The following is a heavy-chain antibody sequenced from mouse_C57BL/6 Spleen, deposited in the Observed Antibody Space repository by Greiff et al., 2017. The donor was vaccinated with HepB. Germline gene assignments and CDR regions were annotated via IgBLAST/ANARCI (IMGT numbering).Heavy chain of an antibody. Sequence: QVQLQQPGAELVRPGTSVKLSCKASGYTFTSYWMHWVKQRPGQGLEWIGVIDPSDSYTNYNQKFKGKATLTVDTSSITAYMQLSSLTSEDSAVYYCARRYYYGSSYVGYWYFDVWGTGTTVTVSS. CDR1: GYTFTSYW. V-gene: IGHV1-59*01. J-gene: IGHJ1*03. CDR3: ARRYYYGSSYVGYWYFDV. D-gene: IGHD1-1*01. CDR2: IDPSDSYT.